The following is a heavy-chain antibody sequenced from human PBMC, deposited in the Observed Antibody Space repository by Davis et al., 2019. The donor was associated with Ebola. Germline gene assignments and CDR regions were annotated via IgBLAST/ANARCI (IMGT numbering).Heavy chain of an antibody. Sequence: PGGSLRLSCTVSGGSISSYYWSWIRQPPGKGLEWIGYIYYSGSTNYNPSLKSRVTISVDTSKNQFSLKLSSVTAADTAVYYCARDSSSGWYHYYYGMDVWGKGTTVTVSS. V-gene: IGHV4-59*01. CDR1: GGSISSYY. CDR3: ARDSSSGWYHYYYGMDV. J-gene: IGHJ6*04. D-gene: IGHD6-19*01. CDR2: IYYSGST.